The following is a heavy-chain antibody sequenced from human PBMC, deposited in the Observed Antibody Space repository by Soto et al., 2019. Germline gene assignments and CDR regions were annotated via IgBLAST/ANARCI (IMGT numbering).Heavy chain of an antibody. D-gene: IGHD4-17*01. CDR3: AREMTTVHSNWFDP. V-gene: IGHV4-59*11. J-gene: IGHJ5*02. Sequence: SDTYSVSEGNCKDHYLLRIIQNPGKGLEWIGYINDSGTTKYNPSLKSRVSISLDTSKNQFFLNLRSVTAADTAVYYCAREMTTVHSNWFDPWGQGAPVTVSS. CDR2: INDSGTT. CDR1: EGNCKDHY.